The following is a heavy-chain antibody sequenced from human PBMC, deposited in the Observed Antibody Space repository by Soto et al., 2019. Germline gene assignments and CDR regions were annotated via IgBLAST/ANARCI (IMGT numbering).Heavy chain of an antibody. CDR3: AKLLLAVAGYLHGMDV. J-gene: IGHJ6*02. D-gene: IGHD6-19*01. V-gene: IGHV3-30*18. CDR1: GFTFSSYG. Sequence: QVQLVESGVGVVQPGRSLRLSCAASGFTFSSYGMHWVRQAPGKGLEWVAVISQDGSNKYFADSVKGRFTSSGDNSQNTVDLQMNSLRAEDTAVYYCAKLLLAVAGYLHGMDVWGQGTTVTVSS. CDR2: ISQDGSNK.